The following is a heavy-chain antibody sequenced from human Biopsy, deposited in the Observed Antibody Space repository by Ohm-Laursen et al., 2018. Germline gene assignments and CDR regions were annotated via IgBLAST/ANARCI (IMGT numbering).Heavy chain of an antibody. Sequence: SLRLSCAALHFTVSSNYMTWVRQAPGKGLECVSVIYSGGNTFYADSVKGRFTVSRDTSKNTIYLQMNSLRAEDTARYYCATNLKVSPGLMNFDSWGQGTLVTVSS. V-gene: IGHV3-53*01. CDR3: ATNLKVSPGLMNFDS. J-gene: IGHJ4*02. D-gene: IGHD1-1*01. CDR2: IYSGGNT. CDR1: HFTVSSNY.